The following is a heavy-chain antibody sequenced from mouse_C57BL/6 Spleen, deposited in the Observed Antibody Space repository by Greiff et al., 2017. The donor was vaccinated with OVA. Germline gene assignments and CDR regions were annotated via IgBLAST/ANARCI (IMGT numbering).Heavy chain of an antibody. V-gene: IGHV5-17*01. CDR3: ARPYYYSNAWFAY. J-gene: IGHJ3*01. CDR2: ISSGSSTI. D-gene: IGHD2-5*01. Sequence: DVMLVESGGGLVKPGGSLKLSCAASGFTFSDYGMHWVRQAPEKGLEWVAYISSGSSTIYYADTVKGRFTISRDNAKNTLFLQMTSLRSEDTAMYYCARPYYYSNAWFAYWGQGTLVTVSA. CDR1: GFTFSDYG.